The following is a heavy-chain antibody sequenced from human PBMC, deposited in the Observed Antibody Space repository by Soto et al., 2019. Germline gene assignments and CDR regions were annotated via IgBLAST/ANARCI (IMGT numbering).Heavy chain of an antibody. CDR3: ARDDGQSRDIFDI. J-gene: IGHJ3*02. Sequence: GGLVKVSCKASGYTFSDYYIHWVRQAPGQALEWMGWINPNSGGTNYAQKFEARVTMTRATSIGTAYMEVSRLTSDDTAVYYCARDDGQSRDIFDIWGQGTMVTVSS. V-gene: IGHV1-2*02. D-gene: IGHD2-21*02. CDR2: INPNSGGT. CDR1: GYTFSDYY.